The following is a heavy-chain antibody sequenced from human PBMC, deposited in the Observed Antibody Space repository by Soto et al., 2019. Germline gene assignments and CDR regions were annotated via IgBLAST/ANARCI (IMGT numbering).Heavy chain of an antibody. D-gene: IGHD3-10*01. V-gene: IGHV4-34*01. CDR2: INHSGST. J-gene: IGHJ4*02. CDR1: GGSFSGYY. CDR3: ASSGRITMVRGIY. Sequence: SETLSLTCAVYGGSFSGYYWSWIRQPPGKGLEWIGEINHSGSTNYNPSLKSRVTISVDTSKNQFSLKLSSVTAADTAVYYCASSGRITMVRGIYWGQGTLVTVSS.